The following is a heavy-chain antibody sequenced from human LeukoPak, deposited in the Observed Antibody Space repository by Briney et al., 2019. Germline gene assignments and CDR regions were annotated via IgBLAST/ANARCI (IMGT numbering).Heavy chain of an antibody. CDR1: GFTFSTYN. Sequence: PGGSLRLSCAASGFTFSTYNINWVRQAPGKGLEWVSYISSSGSTIYYADSVKGRFTISRDNAKNSLYLQMNSLRAEDTAVYYCARDRGYYYDSSGYRAIWGQGTMVTVSS. CDR3: ARDRGYYYDSSGYRAI. J-gene: IGHJ3*02. D-gene: IGHD3-22*01. V-gene: IGHV3-48*04. CDR2: ISSSGSTI.